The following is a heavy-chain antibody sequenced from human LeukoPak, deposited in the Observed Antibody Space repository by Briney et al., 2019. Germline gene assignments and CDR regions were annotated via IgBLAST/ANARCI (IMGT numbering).Heavy chain of an antibody. V-gene: IGHV1-2*02. J-gene: IGHJ4*02. CDR3: ARVAGLRFLEWLLYLDY. CDR2: INPNSGGT. Sequence: GASVKVSCKASGYTFTGYYMHWVRQAPGQGLEWMGWINPNSGGTNYAQKFQGRVTMTRDTSISTAYMELSRLRSDDTAVYYCARVAGLRFLEWLLYLDYWGQGTLVTVSS. CDR1: GYTFTGYY. D-gene: IGHD3-3*01.